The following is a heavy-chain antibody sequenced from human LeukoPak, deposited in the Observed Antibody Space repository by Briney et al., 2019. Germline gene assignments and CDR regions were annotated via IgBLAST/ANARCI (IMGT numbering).Heavy chain of an antibody. CDR3: AIDTYRSGWYEY. CDR2: IKQDGSEK. D-gene: IGHD6-19*01. V-gene: IGHV3-7*01. J-gene: IGHJ4*02. Sequence: GGSLRLSCTASGFTFSTYWMSWVRQAPGKGLEWVANIKQDGSEKYYVDSVKGRFTISRDNAKNSLYLQMNSLRAEDTAVYYCAIDTYRSGWYEYWGQGTLVTVSS. CDR1: GFTFSTYW.